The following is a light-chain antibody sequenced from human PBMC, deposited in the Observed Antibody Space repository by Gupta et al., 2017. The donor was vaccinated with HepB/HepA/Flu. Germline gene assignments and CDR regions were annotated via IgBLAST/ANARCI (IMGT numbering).Light chain of an antibody. Sequence: DPHLTQSPSSLSASVVDRVTITCLASQSIYTYLKWLQQRPGKAHRRLSASATRLASGVPSRCSGSGSGTDFTITSTSLQAEDLETCYRQEDYSTLSFGGGTKVEIK. CDR3: QEDYSTLS. CDR2: SAT. CDR1: QSIYTY. J-gene: IGKJ4*01. V-gene: IGKV1-39*01.